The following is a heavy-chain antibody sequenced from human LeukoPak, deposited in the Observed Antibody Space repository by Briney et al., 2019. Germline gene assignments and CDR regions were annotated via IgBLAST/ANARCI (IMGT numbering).Heavy chain of an antibody. V-gene: IGHV3-30*02. Sequence: GGSLRLSCATCGFLFSKYGMHRVRQAPGKGLEGVAFIRYDGSNKYYADSVKGRFTISRDNSKNTLYLQMNSLRAEDTAVYYCAKDNYDYGDYDGGDYWGQGTLVTVSS. J-gene: IGHJ4*02. CDR1: GFLFSKYG. CDR3: AKDNYDYGDYDGGDY. D-gene: IGHD4-17*01. CDR2: IRYDGSNK.